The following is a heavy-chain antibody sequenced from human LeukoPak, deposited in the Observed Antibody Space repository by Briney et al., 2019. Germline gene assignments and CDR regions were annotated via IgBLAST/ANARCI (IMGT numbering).Heavy chain of an antibody. CDR1: GGSISSYY. V-gene: IGHV4-4*07. CDR2: IYTSGST. Sequence: SETLSLTCTVSGGSISSYYWSWIRQPAGKGLEWIGHIYTSGSTNYNPSLKSRVTMSVDTSKNQFSLKLSSVTAADTAVYYCARGRNYYGLYYFDYWGQGTLVTVSS. CDR3: ARGRNYYGLYYFDY. J-gene: IGHJ4*02. D-gene: IGHD3-10*01.